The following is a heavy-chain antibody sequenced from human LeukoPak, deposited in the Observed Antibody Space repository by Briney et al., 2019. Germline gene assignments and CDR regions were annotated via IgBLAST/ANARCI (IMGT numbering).Heavy chain of an antibody. J-gene: IGHJ4*02. D-gene: IGHD1-26*01. Sequence: PGRSLRLSCAASGFTFSSYGMHWVRQAPGKGLEGVAVISYDGSNKYYADSVKGRFTISRDNSKNTLYLQMNSLRAEDTAVYYCANGVGALDYWGQGTLVTVSS. CDR2: ISYDGSNK. V-gene: IGHV3-30*18. CDR3: ANGVGALDY. CDR1: GFTFSSYG.